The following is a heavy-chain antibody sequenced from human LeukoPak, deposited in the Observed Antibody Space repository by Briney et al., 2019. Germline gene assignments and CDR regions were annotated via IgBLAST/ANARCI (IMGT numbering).Heavy chain of an antibody. D-gene: IGHD3-10*01. V-gene: IGHV4-34*01. CDR1: GGSFSGYY. CDR3: ARAGKRITMVRGVYYYGMDV. CDR2: INHSGST. J-gene: IGHJ6*02. Sequence: SETLSLTCAVYGGSFSGYYWSWIRQPPGKGLEWIGEINHSGSTNYNPSLKSRVTISVDTSKNQFSLKLSSVTAADTAVYYCARAGKRITMVRGVYYYGMDVWGQGTTVTVSS.